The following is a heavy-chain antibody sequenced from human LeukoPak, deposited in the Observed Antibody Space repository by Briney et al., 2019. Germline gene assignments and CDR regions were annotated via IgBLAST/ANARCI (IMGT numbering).Heavy chain of an antibody. CDR2: ISWDGGST. V-gene: IGHV3-43D*03. Sequence: GGSLRLSCAASGFTFDDYAMHWVRQAPGKGLEWVSLISWDGGSTYYVDSVKGRFTISRDNAKNSLYLQMNSLRAEDTAVYYCAREKLAGGYYASGTYYSFDYWGQGTLVTVSS. D-gene: IGHD3-10*01. J-gene: IGHJ4*02. CDR1: GFTFDDYA. CDR3: AREKLAGGYYASGTYYSFDY.